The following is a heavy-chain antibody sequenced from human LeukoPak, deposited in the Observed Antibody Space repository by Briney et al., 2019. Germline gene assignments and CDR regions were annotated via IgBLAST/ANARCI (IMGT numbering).Heavy chain of an antibody. CDR2: IHYSGST. J-gene: IGHJ3*02. Sequence: PSETLSLTCTVSGVSISSYYWSWIRQPPGKGLEWIGYIHYSGSTSYSPSLRSRVTISVDTSKNQFSLKLSSVTAADTAVYYCASSSWNQKTDAFDIWGQGTMVTVSS. CDR1: GVSISSYY. V-gene: IGHV4-59*13. D-gene: IGHD6-13*01. CDR3: ASSSWNQKTDAFDI.